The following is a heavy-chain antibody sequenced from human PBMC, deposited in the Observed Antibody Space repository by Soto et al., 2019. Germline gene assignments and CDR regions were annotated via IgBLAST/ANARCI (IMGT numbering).Heavy chain of an antibody. J-gene: IGHJ6*02. D-gene: IGHD3-3*01. CDR3: ARDGGSYDFWSGYYPYYYGMDV. Sequence: VQLVESGGGLVKPGGSLRLSCAASGFTFSSYSMNWVRQAPGKGLEWVSSISSSSSYIYYADSVKGRFTISRDNAKNSLYLQMNSLRAEDTAVYYCARDGGSYDFWSGYYPYYYGMDVWGQGTTVTVSS. V-gene: IGHV3-21*01. CDR1: GFTFSSYS. CDR2: ISSSSSYI.